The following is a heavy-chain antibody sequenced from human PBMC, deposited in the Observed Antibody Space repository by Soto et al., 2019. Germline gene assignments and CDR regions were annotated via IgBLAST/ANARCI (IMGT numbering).Heavy chain of an antibody. CDR1: GFTLSSYS. J-gene: IGHJ4*02. CDR2: ISSSSSYI. Sequence: GGSLRLSCAASGFTLSSYSMNWVRQAPGKGLEWVSSISSSSSYIYYADSVKGRFTISRDNAKNSLYLQMNSLRAEDTAVYYCARDGSDEEYYFDYWGQGNLVIGSA. V-gene: IGHV3-21*01. D-gene: IGHD1-26*01. CDR3: ARDGSDEEYYFDY.